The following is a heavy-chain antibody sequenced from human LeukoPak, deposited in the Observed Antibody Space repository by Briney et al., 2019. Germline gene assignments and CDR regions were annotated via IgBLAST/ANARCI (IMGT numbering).Heavy chain of an antibody. V-gene: IGHV1-18*04. J-gene: IGHJ4*02. CDR3: ARDRLGIAAAGTNFDY. CDR2: ISAYNGNT. Sequence: ASVKVSCKASGYTFTGYYMHWVRQAPGQGLEWMGWISAYNGNTNYAQKLQGRVTMTTDTSTSTAYMELRSLRSDDTAVYYCARDRLGIAAAGTNFDYWGQGTLVTVSS. CDR1: GYTFTGYY. D-gene: IGHD6-13*01.